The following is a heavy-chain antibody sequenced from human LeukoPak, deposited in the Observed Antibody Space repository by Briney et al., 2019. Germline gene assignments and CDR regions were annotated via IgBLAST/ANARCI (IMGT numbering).Heavy chain of an antibody. D-gene: IGHD5-18*01. CDR3: ARDLLIGYSYAYHY. J-gene: IGHJ4*02. Sequence: GGSLRLSCAASGFTVSSNYMSWIRQAPGKGLEWASVIYSGGSTNYADSVRGRFTISRDNSKNTVYLQMNSLRAEDTAVYYCARDLLIGYSYAYHYWGQGTLVTVSS. CDR2: IYSGGST. V-gene: IGHV3-66*01. CDR1: GFTVSSNY.